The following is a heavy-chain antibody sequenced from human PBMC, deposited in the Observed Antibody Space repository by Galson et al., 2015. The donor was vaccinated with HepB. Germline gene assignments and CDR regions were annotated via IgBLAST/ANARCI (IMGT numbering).Heavy chain of an antibody. D-gene: IGHD5-12*01. CDR1: GFTFSSYG. J-gene: IGHJ4*02. CDR2: INPDESHK. Sequence: SLRLSCAASGFTFSSYGMHWVRQAPGKGLEWVANINPDESHKDYVDSVKGRFTISRDNAKNSLYLQMNSLRAEDTAVYYCAKNSGYEVFDYWGQGALVAVSS. V-gene: IGHV3-7*01. CDR3: AKNSGYEVFDY.